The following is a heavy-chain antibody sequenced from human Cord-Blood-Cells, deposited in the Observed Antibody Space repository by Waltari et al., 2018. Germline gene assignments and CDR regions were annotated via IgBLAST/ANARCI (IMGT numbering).Heavy chain of an antibody. D-gene: IGHD6-13*01. V-gene: IGHV3-23*01. Sequence: EVQLLESGGGLVQPGGSLRLSCAASGVTFRRYAMSWLRQAPGKGLEWESAMSVSGGSTYDADPVKGRFTISRDNSKNTLYLQMNSLRAEDTAVYYCAKGIAAAAKYGMDVWGQGTTVTVSS. CDR1: GVTFRRYA. CDR2: MSVSGGST. CDR3: AKGIAAAAKYGMDV. J-gene: IGHJ6*02.